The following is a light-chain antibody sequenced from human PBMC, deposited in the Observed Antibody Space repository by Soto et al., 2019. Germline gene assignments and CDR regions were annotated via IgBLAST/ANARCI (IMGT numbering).Light chain of an antibody. CDR1: QSVSSY. CDR2: GAS. Sequence: EIVLTQSPATLSLSPGERATLSCRASQSVSSYLAWYQQKPGQAPRLLIYGASTRATGIPARFSGSGSGTELTLTISRLKSEDFEVYYCQKYNNWPPWTVGQGTKVDIK. V-gene: IGKV3-15*01. J-gene: IGKJ1*01. CDR3: QKYNNWPPWT.